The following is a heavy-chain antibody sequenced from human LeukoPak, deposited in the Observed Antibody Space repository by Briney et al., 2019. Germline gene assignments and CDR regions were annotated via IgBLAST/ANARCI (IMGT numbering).Heavy chain of an antibody. D-gene: IGHD6-13*01. CDR3: AHPTEYSSSWYGNWFDP. V-gene: IGHV3-23*01. CDR1: GFTFSSYG. J-gene: IGHJ5*02. Sequence: GGSLRLSCAASGFTFSSYGMSWVRQAPGKGLEWVSAISGSGGSTYYADSVKGRFTISRDNSKNTLYLQMNSLRAEDTAVYYCAHPTEYSSSWYGNWFDPWGQGTLVTVSS. CDR2: ISGSGGST.